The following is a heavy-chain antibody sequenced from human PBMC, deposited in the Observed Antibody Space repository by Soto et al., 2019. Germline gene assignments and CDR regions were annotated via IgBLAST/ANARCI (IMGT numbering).Heavy chain of an antibody. D-gene: IGHD2-8*01. J-gene: IGHJ4*02. CDR3: ARGYCTNGVCEGGGYYFDY. CDR2: INPNSGGT. CDR1: GYTFTGYY. Sequence: GASVKVSCKASGYTFTGYYMHWVRQAPGQGLEWMGWINPNSGGTNYAQKFQGWVTMTRDTSISTAYMELSRLRSDDTAVYYCARGYCTNGVCEGGGYYFDYWGQGTLVTVSS. V-gene: IGHV1-2*04.